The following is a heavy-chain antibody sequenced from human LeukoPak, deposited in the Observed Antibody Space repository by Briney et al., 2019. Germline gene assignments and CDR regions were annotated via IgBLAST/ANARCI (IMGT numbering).Heavy chain of an antibody. Sequence: GGSLRLSCAASGFTFSSYWMSWVRQAPGKGLEWVANIKQDGSEKYYVDSVKGRFTISRDNAKNTLYLQMNSLRAEDTAVYYCAKDYQRITMIVVPLDAFDIWGQGTMVTVSS. CDR3: AKDYQRITMIVVPLDAFDI. D-gene: IGHD3-22*01. CDR2: IKQDGSEK. V-gene: IGHV3-7*03. CDR1: GFTFSSYW. J-gene: IGHJ3*02.